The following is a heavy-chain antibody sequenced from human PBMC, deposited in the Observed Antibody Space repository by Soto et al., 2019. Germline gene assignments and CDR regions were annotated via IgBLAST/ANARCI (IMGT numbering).Heavy chain of an antibody. J-gene: IGHJ5*02. V-gene: IGHV4-39*01. CDR1: GGSISSSSYY. CDR3: ARHLIVLMVYAKGYNWFDP. Sequence: SETLSLTCTVSGGSISSSSYYWGWIRQPPGKGLEWIGSIYYSGSTYYNPSLKSRVTISVDTSKNQFSLKLSSVTAADTAVYYCARHLIVLMVYAKGYNWFDPWGQGTLVT. D-gene: IGHD2-8*01. CDR2: IYYSGST.